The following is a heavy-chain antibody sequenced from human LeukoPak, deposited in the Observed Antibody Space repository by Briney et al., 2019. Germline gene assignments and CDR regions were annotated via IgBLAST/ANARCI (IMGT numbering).Heavy chain of an antibody. CDR3: ARVGYYDSSGEPAFDI. CDR1: GFTFSSYW. J-gene: IGHJ3*02. CDR2: INSDGSST. D-gene: IGHD3-22*01. V-gene: IGHV3-74*01. Sequence: GGSLRLSCAASGFTFSSYWMHWVRQAPGKGLVWVSRINSDGSSTSYADSVKGRFTISRDSAKNTLYLQMNSLRAEDTAVYYCARVGYYDSSGEPAFDIWGQGTMVTVSS.